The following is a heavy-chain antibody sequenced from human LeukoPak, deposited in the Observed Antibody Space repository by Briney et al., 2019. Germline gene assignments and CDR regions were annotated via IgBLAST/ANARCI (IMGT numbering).Heavy chain of an antibody. J-gene: IGHJ4*02. CDR3: ARDITWGWLSFDY. CDR1: GGSISSSSYY. V-gene: IGHV3-53*01. D-gene: IGHD5-18*01. Sequence: ETLSLTCTVSGGSISSSSYYWGWIRQPPGKGLEWVSVIYSGGSTYYADSVRGRFTISRDNSKNTLYLQMNSLRAEDTAVYYCARDITWGWLSFDYWGQGTLVTVSS. CDR2: IYSGGST.